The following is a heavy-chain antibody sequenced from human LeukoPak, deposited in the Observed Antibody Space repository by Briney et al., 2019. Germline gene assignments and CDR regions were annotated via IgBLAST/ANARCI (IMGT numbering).Heavy chain of an antibody. J-gene: IGHJ4*02. V-gene: IGHV5-51*01. Sequence: GESLKISCTGSGYSFTSYWIGWVRQMPGKGLEWMGIIYPGDSDTRYSPSFQGQVTISADKSISTAYLQWSSLKASDTAMYYCARQLAPTGIAAAGPFDYWGQGTLVTVSS. CDR3: ARQLAPTGIAAAGPFDY. CDR1: GYSFTSYW. D-gene: IGHD6-13*01. CDR2: IYPGDSDT.